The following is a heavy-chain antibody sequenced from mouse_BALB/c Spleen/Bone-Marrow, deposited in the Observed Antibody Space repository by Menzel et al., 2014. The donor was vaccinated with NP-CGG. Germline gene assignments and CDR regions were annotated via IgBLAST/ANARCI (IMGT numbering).Heavy chain of an antibody. Sequence: QVQLQQSGAELARPGASVKLSCKASGYTFTSYWMQWVKQRPGQGLEWIGAMYPGDGDTRYTQKFKGKATLTADKSSSTAYMQLSSLASEDSAVYYCARGFPFDYWGQGTTLTVSS. CDR1: GYTFTSYW. V-gene: IGHV1-87*01. CDR2: MYPGDGDT. J-gene: IGHJ2*01. CDR3: ARGFPFDY.